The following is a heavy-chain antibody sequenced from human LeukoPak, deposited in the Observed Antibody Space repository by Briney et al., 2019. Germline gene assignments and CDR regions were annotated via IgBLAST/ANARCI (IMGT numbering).Heavy chain of an antibody. CDR1: GYTFTSYG. CDR3: ARATLLDCSSTSCSFHY. D-gene: IGHD2-2*01. CDR2: ISAYNGNT. J-gene: IGHJ4*02. Sequence: ASVKVSCKASGYTFTSYGISWVRQAPGQGLEWMGWISAYNGNTNYAQKLQGRVTMTTDTSTSTAYMELRSLRSDDTAVYYCARATLLDCSSTSCSFHYWGQGTLVTVSS. V-gene: IGHV1-18*01.